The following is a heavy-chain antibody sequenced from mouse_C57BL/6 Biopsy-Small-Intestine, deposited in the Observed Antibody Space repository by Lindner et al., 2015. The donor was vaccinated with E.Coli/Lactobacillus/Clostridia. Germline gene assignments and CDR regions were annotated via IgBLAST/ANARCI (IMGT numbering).Heavy chain of an antibody. CDR2: IEHSGGRT. V-gene: IGHV1-64*01. CDR3: ARSPRGKWELPDYNSGMDV. Sequence: SVKVSCKGSGDSLNYYHVHWVRLAPGQGPEWMGIIEHSGGRTTYAQIFKGRVTLTRDTSTGTVYMELRGLRSEDTAVYYCARSPRGKWELPDYNSGMDVWGLGTTVTVSS. J-gene: IGHJ1*01. D-gene: IGHD2-1*01. CDR1: GDSLNYYH.